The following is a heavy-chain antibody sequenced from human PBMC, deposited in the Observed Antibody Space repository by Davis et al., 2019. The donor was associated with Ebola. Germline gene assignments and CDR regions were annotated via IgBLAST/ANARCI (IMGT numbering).Heavy chain of an antibody. CDR2: IYPGDSDT. CDR1: GYRFTSHW. D-gene: IGHD6-19*01. J-gene: IGHJ1*01. CDR3: ARHRQWFQH. V-gene: IGHV5-51*01. Sequence: GESLKTSCKGPGYRFTSHWIGLVRHMPGKGLDWRGFIYPGDSDTRYSPSFQGHVTISADKSISTAYLQWSSLKASDTAMYYCARHRQWFQHWGQGTLVTVSS.